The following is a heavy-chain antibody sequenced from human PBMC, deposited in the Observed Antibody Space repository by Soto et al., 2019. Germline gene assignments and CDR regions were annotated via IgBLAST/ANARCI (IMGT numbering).Heavy chain of an antibody. V-gene: IGHV3-23*01. CDR1: GFIFRSYA. J-gene: IGHJ4*02. CDR2: ISDSGSRT. D-gene: IGHD3-10*01. CDR3: ETTIRSGSYTDY. Sequence: GGSLRLSCAASGFIFRSYAMSWVRQAPGKGLEWVSAISDSGSRTYYADSVKGRFTISRDNSKNTLFLQMSALRAEDTAVYYCETTIRSGSYTDYWGQGTLVTVSS.